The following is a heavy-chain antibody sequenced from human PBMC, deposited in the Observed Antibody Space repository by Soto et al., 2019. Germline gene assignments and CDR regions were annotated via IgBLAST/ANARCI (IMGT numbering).Heavy chain of an antibody. CDR3: AILPQSDTYFKFDF. CDR2: IVTISGTT. V-gene: IGHV1-69*06. J-gene: IGHJ4*02. Sequence: QVHLVQSGPEVKKPGSSVKVSRKASGGTFTTYAFNWVRQAPGQGLEWMGGIVTISGTTNYAQKFRGRVTVTADKSASTTYMELSSLTSEDTAVYYCAILPQSDTYFKFDFWGQGTLVTVSS. CDR1: GGTFTTYA. D-gene: IGHD3-10*01.